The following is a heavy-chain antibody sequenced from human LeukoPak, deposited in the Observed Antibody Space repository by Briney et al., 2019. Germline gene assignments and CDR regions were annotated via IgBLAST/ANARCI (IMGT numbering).Heavy chain of an antibody. Sequence: GGSLRLSCAASGFTFSSYEMNWVRQAPGKGLEWVSYISGSGSTIYYADSVKGRFTISRDNAKNSLYLQMNSLRAEDTAVYYCARVGIAAADHFDYWGQGTLVTVSS. CDR1: GFTFSSYE. CDR3: ARVGIAAADHFDY. CDR2: ISGSGSTI. D-gene: IGHD6-13*01. V-gene: IGHV3-48*03. J-gene: IGHJ4*02.